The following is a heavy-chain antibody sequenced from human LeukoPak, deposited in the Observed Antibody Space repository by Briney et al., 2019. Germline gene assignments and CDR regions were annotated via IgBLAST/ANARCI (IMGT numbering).Heavy chain of an antibody. CDR3: ARALYDSSGYYHTYYYYYYMDV. Sequence: GESLKISCKVSESTFSNYWIAWVRQMPGKGLEWMGVIYPADSDTRYSSSFLGQVTISADKSISTAYLQWSSLKASDTATYYCARALYDSSGYYHTYYYYYYMDVWGKGTTVTVSS. D-gene: IGHD3-22*01. CDR2: IYPADSDT. CDR1: ESTFSNYW. V-gene: IGHV5-51*01. J-gene: IGHJ6*03.